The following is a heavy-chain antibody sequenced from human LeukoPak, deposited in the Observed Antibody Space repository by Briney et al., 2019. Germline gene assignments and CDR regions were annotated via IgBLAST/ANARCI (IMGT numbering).Heavy chain of an antibody. CDR3: ARDLLVGGSGYHY. J-gene: IGHJ4*02. CDR1: LFKFCSYS. V-gene: IGHV3-21*01. D-gene: IGHD3-22*01. Sequence: GGSLRLSCAPPLFKFCSYSMKCVCEAPGGGLEWGSFISSSRSYIYYADSLKGRFTISRDNAKNSLYMQMNSLRAEDTAVYYCARDLLVGGSGYHYWGQGTLVTVSS. CDR2: ISSSRSYI.